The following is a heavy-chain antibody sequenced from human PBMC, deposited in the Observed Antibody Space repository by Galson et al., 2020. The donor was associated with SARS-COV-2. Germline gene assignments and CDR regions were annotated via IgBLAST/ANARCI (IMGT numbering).Heavy chain of an antibody. D-gene: IGHD3-9*01. CDR3: TREPDYDSLTESLGSQYDNGMDV. CDR1: GYTFTNYG. Sequence: GESLKISCRAPGYTFTNYGISWVRQAPGQGLEWMGWISAYNGKTHFAQKFHGRVTLTIDISTTTAYMEMRSLKSDDTAVYYCTREPDYDSLTESLGSQYDNGMDVWGQGTRATVSS. V-gene: IGHV1-18*01. CDR2: ISAYNGKT. J-gene: IGHJ6*02.